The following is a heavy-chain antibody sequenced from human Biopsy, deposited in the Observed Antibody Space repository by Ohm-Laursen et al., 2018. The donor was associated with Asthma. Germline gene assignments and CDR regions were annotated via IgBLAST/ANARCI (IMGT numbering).Heavy chain of an antibody. V-gene: IGHV3-11*01. J-gene: IGHJ4*02. Sequence: SLSLSCTASGFSFSDYYTTWMRQAPGKGLEWVSSISSSGSTTYPAESVKGRFTISRDNSKNMLFLQMNSLRAEDTAVYYCLRDTLGYYFDIWGQGTQVTVSS. CDR1: GFSFSDYY. D-gene: IGHD6-13*01. CDR3: LRDTLGYYFDI. CDR2: ISSSGSTT.